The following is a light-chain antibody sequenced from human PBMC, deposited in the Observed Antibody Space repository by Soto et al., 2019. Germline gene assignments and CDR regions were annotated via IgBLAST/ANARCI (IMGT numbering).Light chain of an antibody. CDR3: AAGDDSLNGFFV. V-gene: IGLV1-44*01. CDR1: SSNIGTYA. J-gene: IGLJ1*01. CDR2: DNN. Sequence: QSALTQPPSASGTPGQRVTISCSGSSSNIGTYAVNWYQQLPGTAPKLLIYDNNQRPSGVPDRLSGSKSGTSASLAISGLQSGDGVDYYCAAGDDSLNGFFVFGPGTKVPVL.